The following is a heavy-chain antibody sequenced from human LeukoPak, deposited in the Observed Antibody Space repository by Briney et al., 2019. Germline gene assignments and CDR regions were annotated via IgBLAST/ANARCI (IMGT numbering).Heavy chain of an antibody. CDR3: ARVHYYDSSGYSPYYYYMDV. CDR1: GFTFSSYS. D-gene: IGHD3-22*01. V-gene: IGHV3-21*01. CDR2: ISSSSSYI. Sequence: GGSLRLSCAASGFTFSSYSMNWVRQAPGKGLEWVSSISSSSSYIYYADSVKGRFTISRDNAKNSLYLQMNSLRAEDTAAYYCARVHYYDSSGYSPYYYYMDVWGKGTTVTVSS. J-gene: IGHJ6*03.